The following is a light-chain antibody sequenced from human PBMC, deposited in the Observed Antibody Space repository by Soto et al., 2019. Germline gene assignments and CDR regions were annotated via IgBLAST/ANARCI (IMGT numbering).Light chain of an antibody. CDR2: EDN. J-gene: IGLJ3*02. Sequence: NFMLTQPHSVSESPGKTVSISCTRNRGSIASNSVQWYQQRPGSAPTTVIHEDNERPSGVPDRFSGSIDRSSNTASLTISGLKTEDEADYYCQSYDRSVVVFGGGTQLTVL. CDR1: RGSIASNS. V-gene: IGLV6-57*04. CDR3: QSYDRSVVV.